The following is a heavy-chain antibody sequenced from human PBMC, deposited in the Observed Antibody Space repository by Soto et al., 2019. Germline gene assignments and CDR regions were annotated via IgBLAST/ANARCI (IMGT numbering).Heavy chain of an antibody. CDR3: ARVKDSRGYPPNWFDY. J-gene: IGHJ5*01. CDR1: GGSISSGGYY. CDR2: IYYSGST. Sequence: SETLSLTCTVSGGSISSGGYYWSWIRQHPGKGLEWIGYIYYSGSTYYNPSLKSRVTISVDTSKNQFSLKLSSVTAADTAVYYCARVKDSRGYPPNWFDYWGQGTLVTVSS. D-gene: IGHD3-22*01. V-gene: IGHV4-31*03.